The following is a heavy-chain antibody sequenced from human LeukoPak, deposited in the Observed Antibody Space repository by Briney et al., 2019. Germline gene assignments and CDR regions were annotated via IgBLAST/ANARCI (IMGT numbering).Heavy chain of an antibody. Sequence: ASVKVSCKASGYTFTGYYMHWVRQAPGQGLEWMGWINPNSGGTNYAQKFQGRVTMTRDTSISTAYMELSRLRSDDTAVYYCARDLSGGVVSDYWGQGTLVTVSS. J-gene: IGHJ4*02. CDR3: ARDLSGGVVSDY. D-gene: IGHD2-15*01. CDR1: GYTFTGYY. CDR2: INPNSGGT. V-gene: IGHV1-2*02.